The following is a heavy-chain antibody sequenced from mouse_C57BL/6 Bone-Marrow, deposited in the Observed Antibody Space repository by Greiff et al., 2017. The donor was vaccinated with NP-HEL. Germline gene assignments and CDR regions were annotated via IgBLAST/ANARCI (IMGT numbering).Heavy chain of an antibody. CDR2: INYDGSST. CDR1: GFTFSDYS. V-gene: IGHV5-16*01. Sequence: EVNLVESEGGLVQPGSSMKLSCTASGFTFSDYSMAWVRQVPEKGLEWVANINYDGSSTYYLDSLKSRFIISRDNAKNILYLQMSSLKSEDTATYYCAREGGLRRRTYAMDYGGQGTSVTVSS. D-gene: IGHD2-4*01. CDR3: AREGGLRRRTYAMDY. J-gene: IGHJ4*01.